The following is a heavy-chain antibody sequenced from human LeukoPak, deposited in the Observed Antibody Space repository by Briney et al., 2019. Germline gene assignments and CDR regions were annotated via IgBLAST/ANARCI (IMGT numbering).Heavy chain of an antibody. J-gene: IGHJ6*03. D-gene: IGHD2-2*02. CDR3: AKNLLAYTGYFYYYMDV. Sequence: PGGSLRLSCVASGFTFSNYAIIWVRQAPGKGLEWVSGISGSGASTDYADSVKGRFTISRDNSGHTLYLQMNSLRAEDTAVYYCAKNLLAYTGYFYYYMDVWGKGTTVIVSS. V-gene: IGHV3-23*01. CDR1: GFTFSNYA. CDR2: ISGSGAST.